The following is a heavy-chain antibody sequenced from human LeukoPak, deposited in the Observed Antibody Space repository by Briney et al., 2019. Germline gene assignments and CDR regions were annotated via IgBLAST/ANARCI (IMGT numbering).Heavy chain of an antibody. D-gene: IGHD3-22*01. Sequence: SETLSLTCTVPGGPISSSGYYWGWIRQPPGKGLEWIGSISSVGSTNSNPSHKSQVPISVDTSKNQFSLKLSSVTAADTAVYYCARRSYDGSGYYYVDYWGQGTLVTVSS. V-gene: IGHV4-39*01. CDR2: ISSVGST. CDR3: ARRSYDGSGYYYVDY. CDR1: GGPISSSGYY. J-gene: IGHJ4*02.